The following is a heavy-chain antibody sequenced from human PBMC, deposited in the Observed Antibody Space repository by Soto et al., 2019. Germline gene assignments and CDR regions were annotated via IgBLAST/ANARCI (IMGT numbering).Heavy chain of an antibody. D-gene: IGHD3-10*01. J-gene: IGHJ3*02. V-gene: IGHV3-21*01. CDR1: GFTFSSYS. CDR2: ISSSSSYI. CDR3: ARLHTMWFGEFSGSDAFDI. Sequence: EVQLVESGGGLVKPGGSLRLSCAASGFTFSSYSMNWVRQAPGKGLEWVSSISSSSSYIYYADSVKGRFTISRDNAKNSLYLQMNSLRAEDTAVYYCARLHTMWFGEFSGSDAFDIWGQGTMVTVSS.